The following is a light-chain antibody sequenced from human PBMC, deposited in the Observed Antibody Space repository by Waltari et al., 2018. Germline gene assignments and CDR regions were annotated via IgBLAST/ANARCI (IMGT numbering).Light chain of an antibody. V-gene: IGLV1-44*01. CDR3: ASWDDSVNGHGV. CDR2: TGD. Sequence: QSVLTPPPSASGTPGQRVTISCSGSYSNIGSTVVNWYQQLPGKAPKLLIYTGDGRPAGVPVRLSGSKSGSSASLAIDGGHAEDEADYYCASWDDSVNGHGVFGGGTKVTVL. CDR1: YSNIGSTV. J-gene: IGLJ3*02.